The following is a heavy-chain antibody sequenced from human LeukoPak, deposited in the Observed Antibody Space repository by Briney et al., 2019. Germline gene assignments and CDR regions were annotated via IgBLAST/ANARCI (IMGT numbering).Heavy chain of an antibody. CDR3: ARDTNGALDI. J-gene: IGHJ3*02. V-gene: IGHV3-7*04. CDR1: GFTFSIFW. D-gene: IGHD2-2*01. Sequence: GGSLRLSCAASGFTFSIFWMRWVRQAPGKGLEWVANINQDGSEKYHVDSVKGRFTISRDNAKNSLYLQMNSLSAEDTAVYYCARDTNGALDIWGQGTMVTVSS. CDR2: INQDGSEK.